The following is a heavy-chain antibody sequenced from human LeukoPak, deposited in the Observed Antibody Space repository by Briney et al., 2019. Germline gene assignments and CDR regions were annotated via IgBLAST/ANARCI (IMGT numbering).Heavy chain of an antibody. CDR3: ARDLGYCSGGSCYEFDY. Sequence: ASVKVSCKASGYTFTGCYMHWVRQAPGQGLEWMGWINPNSGGTNYAQKFQGRVTMTRDTSISTAYMELSRLRSDDTAVYYCARDLGYCSGGSCYEFDYWGQGTLVTVSS. V-gene: IGHV1-2*02. CDR2: INPNSGGT. J-gene: IGHJ4*02. CDR1: GYTFTGCY. D-gene: IGHD2-15*01.